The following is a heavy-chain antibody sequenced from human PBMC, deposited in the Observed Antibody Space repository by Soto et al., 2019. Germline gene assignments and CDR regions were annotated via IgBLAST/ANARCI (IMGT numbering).Heavy chain of an antibody. CDR3: ARDRYYDSSGSSPRAFDI. D-gene: IGHD3-22*01. CDR1: GGSVSSGDYY. V-gene: IGHV4-30-4*01. Sequence: SETLSLTCTVSGGSVSSGDYYWSWIRQPPGKGLEWIGYIHYSGSTYYNPSLKSRVTISVDTSKNQFSLKLSSVTAADTAVYYCARDRYYDSSGSSPRAFDIWGQGTMVTVSS. CDR2: IHYSGST. J-gene: IGHJ3*02.